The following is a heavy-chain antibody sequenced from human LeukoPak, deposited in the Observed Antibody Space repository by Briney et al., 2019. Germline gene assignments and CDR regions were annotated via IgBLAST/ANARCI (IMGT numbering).Heavy chain of an antibody. V-gene: IGHV4-39*01. D-gene: IGHD6-6*01. CDR2: IYYSGST. Sequence: SEALSLTCTVSGGSISGSSYYWGWIRQPPGKGLEWIGSIYYSGSTYYNPSLKSRVTISVDTSKNQFSLKLSSVTAADTAVYYCARPGYSSSPDDAFDIWGQGTMVTVSS. CDR1: GGSISGSSYY. J-gene: IGHJ3*02. CDR3: ARPGYSSSPDDAFDI.